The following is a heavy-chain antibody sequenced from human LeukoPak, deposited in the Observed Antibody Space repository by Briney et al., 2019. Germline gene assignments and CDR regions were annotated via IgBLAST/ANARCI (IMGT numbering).Heavy chain of an antibody. D-gene: IGHD3-22*01. CDR2: ISWNSGSI. J-gene: IGHJ4*02. Sequence: GGSLRLSCAASGFTFHDYAMHWVRQTPGKGLEWVSGISWNSGSIGYADSVKGRFTISRDNAKNSLYLQMNSLRPEDTAFYYCVKADYYDSRAHSIFDYWGQGTLVTVSS. CDR3: VKADYYDSRAHSIFDY. CDR1: GFTFHDYA. V-gene: IGHV3-9*01.